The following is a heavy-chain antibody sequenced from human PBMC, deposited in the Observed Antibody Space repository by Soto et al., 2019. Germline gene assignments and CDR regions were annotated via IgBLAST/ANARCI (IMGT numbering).Heavy chain of an antibody. CDR1: GGTFSSYA. Sequence: SVKVSCKASGGTFSSYAISWVRQAPGQGLEWMGGIIPIFGTANYAQKFQGRVTITADESTSTAYMELSRLRSEDTAVYYCARVPAARNWFDPWGQGTLVTVSS. J-gene: IGHJ5*02. V-gene: IGHV1-69*13. CDR2: IIPIFGTA. CDR3: ARVPAARNWFDP. D-gene: IGHD2-2*01.